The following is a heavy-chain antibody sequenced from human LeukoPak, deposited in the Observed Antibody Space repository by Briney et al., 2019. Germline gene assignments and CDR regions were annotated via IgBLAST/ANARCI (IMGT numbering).Heavy chain of an antibody. CDR3: ARGERWLSESFDY. CDR1: GYSFTSYW. CDR2: IYPGDSDT. Sequence: GEALKISCKGSGYSFTSYWIGWGRQMPGKGLEWMGIIYPGDSDTRYSPSFQGQVTISADKSISTAYLQWSSLKASDTAMYYCARGERWLSESFDYWGQGTLVTVSS. D-gene: IGHD5-24*01. J-gene: IGHJ4*02. V-gene: IGHV5-51*01.